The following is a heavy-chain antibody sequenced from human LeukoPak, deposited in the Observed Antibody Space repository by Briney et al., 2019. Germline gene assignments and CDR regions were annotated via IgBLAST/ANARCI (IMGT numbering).Heavy chain of an antibody. CDR3: AKDFLWFGAGRSWFDP. D-gene: IGHD3-10*01. CDR1: GFTFSSYG. J-gene: IGHJ5*02. Sequence: GGSLRLSCAASGFTFSSYGMHWVRQAPGKGLEWVAFIRYDGSNKYYADSVKGRFTISRDNSKNTLYLQMNSLRAEDTAVYYCAKDFLWFGAGRSWFDPWGQGTLVTVSS. V-gene: IGHV3-30*02. CDR2: IRYDGSNK.